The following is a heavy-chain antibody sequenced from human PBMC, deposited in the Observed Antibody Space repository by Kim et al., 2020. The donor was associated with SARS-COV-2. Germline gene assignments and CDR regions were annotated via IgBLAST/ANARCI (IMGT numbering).Heavy chain of an antibody. Sequence: GGSLRLSCVASGFALSSYSMNWVRQAPGKGLEWLSYISADDIYYADSVKGRFTISRDNANNALYLQMNSLSDGDTAVYFFARDFDWSLDPWVQGTLVTVS. D-gene: IGHD3-9*01. V-gene: IGHV3-21*05. CDR2: ISADDI. CDR3: ARDFDWSLDP. J-gene: IGHJ5*02. CDR1: GFALSSYS.